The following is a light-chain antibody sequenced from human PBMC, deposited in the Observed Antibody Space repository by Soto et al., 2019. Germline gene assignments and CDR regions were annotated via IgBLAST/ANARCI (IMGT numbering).Light chain of an antibody. Sequence: QSALTQSPSVSAAPGQTVTISCSGTSSNIGNNYVSWYQLFPETAPKLLIYDNVKRPSGIPDRFSGSKSGTSATLVITGLQTGDEADYYCGTWESSRNWVFGGGTKVTVL. CDR2: DNV. V-gene: IGLV1-51*01. CDR1: SSNIGNNY. CDR3: GTWESSRNWV. J-gene: IGLJ3*02.